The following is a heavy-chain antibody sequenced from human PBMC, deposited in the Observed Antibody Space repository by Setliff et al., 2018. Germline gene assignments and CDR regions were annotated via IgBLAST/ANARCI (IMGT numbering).Heavy chain of an antibody. CDR1: GGSISTYY. Sequence: TLSLTCTVSGGSISTYYWSWIRQPPGKGLEWIGYIYYSGSTNYNPSLKSRVTISVDTSKNQFSLNLRYVTAADTAVYYCARGRNIAIRLLDSWGQGNLVTVSS. J-gene: IGHJ4*02. CDR3: ARGRNIAIRLLDS. D-gene: IGHD5-18*01. V-gene: IGHV4-59*12. CDR2: IYYSGST.